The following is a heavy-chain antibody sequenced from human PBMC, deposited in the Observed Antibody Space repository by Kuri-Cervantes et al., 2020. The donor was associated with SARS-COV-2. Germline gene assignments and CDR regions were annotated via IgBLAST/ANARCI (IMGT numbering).Heavy chain of an antibody. Sequence: KVSCKGSGYTFTNYWNGWVRQMPGKGLEWMGIIYPGDSDTRYSPSFQGQVTISADKSINTAFLQWSSLKASDTAIYYCARRAYGEEVDYYYMDVWGKGTTVTVSS. D-gene: IGHD4-17*01. CDR3: ARRAYGEEVDYYYMDV. V-gene: IGHV5-51*01. J-gene: IGHJ6*03. CDR1: GYTFTNYW. CDR2: IYPGDSDT.